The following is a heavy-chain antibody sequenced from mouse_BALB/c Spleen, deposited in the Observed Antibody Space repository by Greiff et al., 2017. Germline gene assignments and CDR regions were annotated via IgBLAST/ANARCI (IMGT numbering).Heavy chain of an antibody. Sequence: VKLMESGPGLVAPSQSLSITCTVSGFSLTSYGVHWVRQPPGKGLEWLGVIWAGGSTNYNSALMSRLSISKDNSKSQVFLKMNSLQTDDTAMYYCARGQLGRGFAYWGQGTLVTVSA. CDR1: GFSLTSYG. D-gene: IGHD3-2*01. CDR2: IWAGGST. J-gene: IGHJ3*01. V-gene: IGHV2-9*02. CDR3: ARGQLGRGFAY.